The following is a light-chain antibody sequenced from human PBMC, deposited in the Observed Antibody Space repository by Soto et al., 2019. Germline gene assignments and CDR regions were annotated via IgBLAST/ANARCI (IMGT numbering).Light chain of an antibody. V-gene: IGLV7-46*01. CDR1: AGAVTSGQY. Sequence: QAVATQEPSLTVSPGGTVTLTCGSSAGAVTSGQYPFWFQQKPGQAPKTLIYDTSRRHSWTPARFSGSLLGGKAALTLSGTQPEDEAEYYCLLSYNGVQVFGGGTKLTVL. CDR3: LLSYNGVQV. J-gene: IGLJ3*02. CDR2: DTS.